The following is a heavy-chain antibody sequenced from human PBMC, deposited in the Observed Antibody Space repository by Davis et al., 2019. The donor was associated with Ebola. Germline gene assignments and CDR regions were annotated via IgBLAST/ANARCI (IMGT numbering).Heavy chain of an antibody. V-gene: IGHV3-7*03. CDR2: IKQDGSEK. CDR1: GFSFSSYC. CDR3: ARYSRDSNYDRNKRYYYYYYYMDV. J-gene: IGHJ6*03. Sequence: GGSLRLSCAVSGFSFSSYCMTWVRQAPGKGLEWVANIKQDGSEKYYMDSIKGRFTISRDNAENSLYLRMNSLRADDTAVYYCARYSRDSNYDRNKRYYYYYYYMDVWGRGTTVTVSS. D-gene: IGHD4-11*01.